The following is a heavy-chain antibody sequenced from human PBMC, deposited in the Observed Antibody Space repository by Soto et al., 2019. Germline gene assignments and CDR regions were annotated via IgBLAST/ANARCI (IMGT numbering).Heavy chain of an antibody. CDR3: ARHPPLDYYGSGIPVYYYSYGMDV. D-gene: IGHD3-10*01. J-gene: IGHJ6*02. V-gene: IGHV4-39*01. CDR2: IYYSGST. Sequence: SETLSLTCTVSGGSISSSSYYWGWIRQPPGKGLEWIGSIYYSGSTYYNPSLKSRVTISVDTSKNQFSLKLSSVTAADTAVYYCARHPPLDYYGSGIPVYYYSYGMDVWGQGTTVTVSS. CDR1: GGSISSSSYY.